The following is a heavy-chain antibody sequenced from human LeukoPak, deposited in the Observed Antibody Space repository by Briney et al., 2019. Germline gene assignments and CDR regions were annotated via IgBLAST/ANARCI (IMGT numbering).Heavy chain of an antibody. CDR1: GGSISSSSYY. Sequence: SETLSLTCTVSGGSISSSSYYWGWIRQPPGKGLESIGNIYYTGSTYYNPSLKSRVTISVDTSKNHFSLKLSSVTAADTAIYFCARAVRWFGELSQIDYWGQGTLVTVSS. CDR3: ARAVRWFGELSQIDY. V-gene: IGHV4-39*07. CDR2: IYYTGST. J-gene: IGHJ4*02. D-gene: IGHD3-10*01.